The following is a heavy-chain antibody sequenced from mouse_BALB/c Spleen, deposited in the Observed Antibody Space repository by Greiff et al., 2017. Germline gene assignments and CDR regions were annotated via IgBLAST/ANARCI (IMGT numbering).Heavy chain of an antibody. J-gene: IGHJ2*01. CDR1: GYSITSGYY. CDR3: ALLDYYGSSLDY. D-gene: IGHD1-1*01. Sequence: EVQLVESGPGLVKPSQSLSLTCSVTGYSITSGYYWNWIRQFPGNKLEWMGYISYDGSNNYNPSLKNRISITRDTSKNQFFLKLNSVTTEDTATYYCALLDYYGSSLDYWGQGTTLTVSS. V-gene: IGHV3-6*02. CDR2: ISYDGSN.